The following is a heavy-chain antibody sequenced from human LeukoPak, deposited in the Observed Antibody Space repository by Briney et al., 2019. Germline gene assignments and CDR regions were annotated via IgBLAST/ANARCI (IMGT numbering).Heavy chain of an antibody. CDR3: TTVTYSSSWYPFDY. V-gene: IGHV3-15*01. Sequence: GGSLRLSCAASGFTFSNAWMSWVRQAPGKGLEWVGRIKNKTDGGTTDYAAPVKGRFTISRDDSKNTLYLQMNSLKTEDTAVYYCTTVTYSSSWYPFDYWGQGTLVTVSS. CDR2: IKNKTDGGTT. J-gene: IGHJ4*02. D-gene: IGHD6-13*01. CDR1: GFTFSNAW.